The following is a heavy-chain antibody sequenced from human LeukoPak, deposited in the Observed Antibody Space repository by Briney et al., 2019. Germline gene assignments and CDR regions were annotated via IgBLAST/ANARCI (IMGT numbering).Heavy chain of an antibody. CDR3: ARDRHYGSGSFLSTFDY. CDR1: GGTFSSYA. Sequence: SVTVSCKASGGTFSSYAISWVRQAPGQGLEWMGRIIPILGIANYAQKFQGRVTITADKSTSTAYMELSSLRSEDTAVYYCARDRHYGSGSFLSTFDYWGQGTLVTVSS. J-gene: IGHJ4*02. D-gene: IGHD3-10*01. CDR2: IIPILGIA. V-gene: IGHV1-69*04.